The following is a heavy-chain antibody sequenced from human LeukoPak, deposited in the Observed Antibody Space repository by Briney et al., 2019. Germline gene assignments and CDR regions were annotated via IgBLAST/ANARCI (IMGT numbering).Heavy chain of an antibody. V-gene: IGHV4-30-4*01. CDR1: GGSISSGDYY. CDR3: ARGGYCSSTSCYVYGMDV. J-gene: IGHJ6*02. Sequence: SETLSLTCTVSGGSISSGDYYWSWIRQPPGKGLEWIGYIYYSGSTYYNPSLKSRVTISVDTSKNQFSLKLSSVTAADTAVYYCARGGYCSSTSCYVYGMDVWGQGTTVTVSS. CDR2: IYYSGST. D-gene: IGHD2-2*01.